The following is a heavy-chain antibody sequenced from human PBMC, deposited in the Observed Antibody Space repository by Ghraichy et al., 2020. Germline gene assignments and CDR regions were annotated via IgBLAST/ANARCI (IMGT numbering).Heavy chain of an antibody. D-gene: IGHD4-23*01. CDR2: LYYNANA. V-gene: IGHV4-59*11. CDR1: GDSLTNHY. CDR3: ARGDWVTPRL. J-gene: IGHJ4*02. Sequence: ESLNISCTVFGDSLTNHYWNWIRQPPGKGLEWLGYLYYNANANYKPSLKSRLNISVDTSKNQVFLKLSSVTAADTAVYYCARGDWVTPRLWGQGTLVTVSS.